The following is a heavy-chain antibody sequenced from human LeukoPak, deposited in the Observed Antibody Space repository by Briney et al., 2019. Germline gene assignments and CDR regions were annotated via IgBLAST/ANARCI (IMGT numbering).Heavy chain of an antibody. Sequence: GGSLRLSCAASGFTFSSYAMSWVRQAPGKGLEWVSAISGSGGSTYYADSVKGRFTISRDNSKNTLYLQMNSLRAEDTAVYYCAKDFLGNSYSPLLFDYWGQGTLVTVSS. CDR2: ISGSGGST. D-gene: IGHD5-18*01. V-gene: IGHV3-23*01. CDR3: AKDFLGNSYSPLLFDY. CDR1: GFTFSSYA. J-gene: IGHJ4*02.